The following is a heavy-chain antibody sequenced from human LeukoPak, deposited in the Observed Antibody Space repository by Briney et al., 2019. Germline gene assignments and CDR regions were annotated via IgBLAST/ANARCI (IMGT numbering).Heavy chain of an antibody. D-gene: IGHD3-22*01. CDR3: ARVRYHDSSGYYLHAVDY. CDR1: GYTFTSYD. V-gene: IGHV1-8*01. Sequence: ASVKVSCKASGYTFTSYDINWVRQATGQGLEWMGWMNPNSGNTGYAQKFQGRVTMTRNTSISTAYMELSSLRSEDTAVYYCARVRYHDSSGYYLHAVDYWGQGTLVTVSS. CDR2: MNPNSGNT. J-gene: IGHJ4*02.